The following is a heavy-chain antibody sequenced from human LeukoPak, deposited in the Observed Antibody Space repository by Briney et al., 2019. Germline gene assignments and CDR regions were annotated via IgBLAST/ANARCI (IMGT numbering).Heavy chain of an antibody. CDR1: GGSFSGYY. D-gene: IGHD3-10*01. J-gene: IGHJ1*01. V-gene: IGHV4-34*01. CDR2: INHSGST. Sequence: SETLSLTCAVYGGSFSGYYWSWIRQPPGKGLEWIGEINHSGSTNYNPSLKSRVTISVDTSKNQFSLKLSSVTAADTAVYYCARATYYYGSGSYRGYFQYWGQGTLVTVSS. CDR3: ARATYYYGSGSYRGYFQY.